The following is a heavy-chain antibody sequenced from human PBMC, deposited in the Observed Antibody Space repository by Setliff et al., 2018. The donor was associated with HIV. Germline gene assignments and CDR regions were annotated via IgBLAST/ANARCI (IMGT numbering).Heavy chain of an antibody. CDR1: GFTFSIYT. CDR3: AKNLYTSRWSPLDY. D-gene: IGHD6-13*01. Sequence: GGSLRLSCAASGFTFSIYTMNWVRQAPGKGLEWVSSLSGDSNHIYYAASVKGRFTISRDNSKKTLYLQMNSLRGEDTAVYYCAKNLYTSRWSPLDYWGQGTLVTVSS. CDR2: LSGDSNHI. J-gene: IGHJ4*02. V-gene: IGHV3-21*01.